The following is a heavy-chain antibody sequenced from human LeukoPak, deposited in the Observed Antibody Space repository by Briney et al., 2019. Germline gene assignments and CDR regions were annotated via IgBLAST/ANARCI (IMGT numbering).Heavy chain of an antibody. CDR2: IWYDGSNK. CDR3: ASSTGTKAFDY. J-gene: IGHJ4*02. V-gene: IGHV3-33*01. Sequence: GGSLRLSCAASGFTFSSYGMHWVRQAPGKGLEWVAVIWYDGSNKYYADSVKGRFTISRDSSKNTLYLQMNSLRAEDTAVYYCASSTGTKAFDYWGQGTLVTVSS. D-gene: IGHD4-17*01. CDR1: GFTFSSYG.